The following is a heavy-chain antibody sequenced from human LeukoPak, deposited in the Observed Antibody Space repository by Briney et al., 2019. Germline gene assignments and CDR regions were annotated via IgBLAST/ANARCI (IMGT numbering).Heavy chain of an antibody. CDR2: ITASGGRT. Sequence: PGGSLRLSCAASGFTFSTYAMTWVRQAPGKGLEWVSGITASGGRTYYADSVRGRFSMSRDNSKNTLYLQMNSLRAGDTAVYYRAKDPNGDYIGAFDMWGQGAMVIVSS. CDR3: AKDPNGDYIGAFDM. CDR1: GFTFSTYA. D-gene: IGHD4-17*01. J-gene: IGHJ3*02. V-gene: IGHV3-23*01.